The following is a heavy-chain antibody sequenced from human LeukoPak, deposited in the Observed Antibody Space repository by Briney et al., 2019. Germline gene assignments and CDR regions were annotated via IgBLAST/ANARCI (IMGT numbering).Heavy chain of an antibody. CDR2: INPNSGGA. CDR3: ARDYSSSSGYFDY. CDR1: EYTFIGYY. Sequence: GASVKVSCKAFEYTFIGYYMHWVRQAPGQGPEWMGWINPNSGGAIYAEKFQGRVTMTRDTSISTAYMDLRRLRSDDTAVYYCARDYSSSSGYFDYWGQGTLVTVSS. V-gene: IGHV1-2*02. J-gene: IGHJ4*02. D-gene: IGHD6-6*01.